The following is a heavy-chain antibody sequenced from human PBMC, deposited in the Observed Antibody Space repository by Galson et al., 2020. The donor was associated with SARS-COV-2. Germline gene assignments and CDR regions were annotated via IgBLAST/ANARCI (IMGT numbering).Heavy chain of an antibody. CDR3: AKGAALGDYGDPGFDP. D-gene: IGHD4-17*01. Sequence: GGSLRLSCAASGFTFDDYAMHWVRQAPGKGLEWVSGISWNSGSIAYADSVKGRFTISRDNAKNSLYLQMNSLRAEDMALYYCAKGAALGDYGDPGFDPWGQGTLVTVSS. V-gene: IGHV3-9*03. CDR2: ISWNSGSI. J-gene: IGHJ5*02. CDR1: GFTFDDYA.